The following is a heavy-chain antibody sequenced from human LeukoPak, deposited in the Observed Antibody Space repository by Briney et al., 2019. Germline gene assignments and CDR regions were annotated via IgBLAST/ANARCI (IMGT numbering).Heavy chain of an antibody. J-gene: IGHJ4*02. CDR2: INHSGST. D-gene: IGHD3-3*01. V-gene: IGHV4-34*01. Sequence: PSETLSLTCAVFGGSFSDYYWSWIRQPPGKGLEWIGEINHSGSTNYNPSLKSRVTISIDTSKNQFSLKLSSVTAADTAVYYCARHQSWSGYYPRPLDYWGQETLVTVSS. CDR3: ARHQSWSGYYPRPLDY. CDR1: GGSFSDYY.